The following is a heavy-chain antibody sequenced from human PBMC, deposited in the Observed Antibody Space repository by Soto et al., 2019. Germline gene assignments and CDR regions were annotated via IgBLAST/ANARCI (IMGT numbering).Heavy chain of an antibody. CDR2: IYPGDSDT. J-gene: IGHJ4*02. D-gene: IGHD6-13*01. V-gene: IGHV5-51*01. CDR1: GFILTNYW. CDR3: ARHTASWYPPDY. Sequence: GESLKLSCKGSGFILTNYWIGWVRQMPGKGLEWMGIIYPGDSDTRYSPSFQGLVTISVDKSISTAYLQWSSLKASDTAMYYCARHTASWYPPDYWGQGTLVTVSS.